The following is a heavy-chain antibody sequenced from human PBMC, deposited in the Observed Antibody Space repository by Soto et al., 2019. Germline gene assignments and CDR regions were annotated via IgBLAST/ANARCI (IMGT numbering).Heavy chain of an antibody. CDR1: GGSISSYY. V-gene: IGHV4-59*01. Sequence: ETLSLTSTVSGGSISSYYWSWIRQPPGKGLEWIGYMYNTGSTIYNPSLKSRVTISVDTSKNQFSLKLNSVTAADTAVYYCARDLWGYCGADCYPLDVWGQGTMVTVSS. CDR2: MYNTGST. D-gene: IGHD2-21*02. CDR3: ARDLWGYCGADCYPLDV. J-gene: IGHJ6*02.